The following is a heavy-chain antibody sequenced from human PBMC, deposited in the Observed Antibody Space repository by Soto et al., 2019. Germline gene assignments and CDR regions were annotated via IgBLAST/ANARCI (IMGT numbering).Heavy chain of an antibody. CDR3: SRDTAGYSYGYFDY. V-gene: IGHV4-31*03. J-gene: IGHJ4*02. Sequence: QVQLQESGPGLVKPSQTLSLTCTVSGGSISSGGYYWSWIRQHPGKGLEWIGYIYYSGSTYYNPSLKSRVTISVDTSKNQFSLKLSSVTAADTAVYYCSRDTAGYSYGYFDYWGQGTLVTVSS. CDR1: GGSISSGGYY. CDR2: IYYSGST. D-gene: IGHD5-18*01.